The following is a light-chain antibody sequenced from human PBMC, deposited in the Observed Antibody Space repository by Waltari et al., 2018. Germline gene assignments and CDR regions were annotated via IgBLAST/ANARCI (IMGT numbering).Light chain of an antibody. J-gene: IGKJ3*01. Sequence: DIQMTQSPSTLSASVGDRVTITCRASQIISSYLAWYQQKPWKAPKLLIFVASNLEGGVPSRFSGSGSGKEFTLTISSLQPDDFTTYYCQHYNNYPFAFGPGTKVDIK. V-gene: IGKV1-5*01. CDR2: VAS. CDR1: QIISSY. CDR3: QHYNNYPFA.